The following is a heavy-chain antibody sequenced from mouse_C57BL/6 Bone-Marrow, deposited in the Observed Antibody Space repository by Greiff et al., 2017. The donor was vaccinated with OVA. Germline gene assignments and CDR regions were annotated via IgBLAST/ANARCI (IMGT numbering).Heavy chain of an antibody. CDR1: GYTFTSSG. Sequence: VQLQQSGAELARPGASVKLSCKASGYTFTSSGISWVKQSTGQGLEWIGEISPRSGNTYYNEKFKGKATLTADKSSSTAYMDLRSLTSEDSAVYFCAREDYGKGNYWGQVTTLTVSS. J-gene: IGHJ2*01. V-gene: IGHV1-81*01. CDR2: ISPRSGNT. CDR3: AREDYGKGNY. D-gene: IGHD2-1*01.